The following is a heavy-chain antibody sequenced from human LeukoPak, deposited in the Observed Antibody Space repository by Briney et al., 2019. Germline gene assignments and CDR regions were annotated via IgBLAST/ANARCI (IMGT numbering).Heavy chain of an antibody. V-gene: IGHV4-39*01. CDR2: IYYNGDT. CDR1: GGSTSSGDYY. D-gene: IGHD1-26*01. Sequence: SETLSLTCTVSGGSTSSGDYYWGWIRQAPGMGLEWIGSIYYNGDTNYNPSLKSRVTISIDTSKNYFSVRLSSMTAADTAVYYCARHQAGARYRFDYWGQGNLVTVSS. J-gene: IGHJ4*02. CDR3: ARHQAGARYRFDY.